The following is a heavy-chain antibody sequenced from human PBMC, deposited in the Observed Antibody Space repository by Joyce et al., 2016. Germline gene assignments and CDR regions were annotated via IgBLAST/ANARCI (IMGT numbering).Heavy chain of an antibody. D-gene: IGHD4-11*01. J-gene: IGHJ4*02. CDR1: GYTFTSYA. CDR2: INGGDAHL. V-gene: IGHV1-3*01. CDR3: ARDWMTTGFDY. Sequence: QVQLVQSGAEVKKPGASVKFSCKASGYTFTSYAIHWVRQAPGQRLEWMGNINGGDAHLVYSQSFQDRITITKDTSASTVYLELSSLRSEDTAVYYCARDWMTTGFDYWGQGALVTVSS.